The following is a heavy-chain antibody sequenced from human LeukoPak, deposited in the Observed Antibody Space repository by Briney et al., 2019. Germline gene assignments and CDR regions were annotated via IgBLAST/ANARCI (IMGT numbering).Heavy chain of an antibody. CDR1: GFAFRSYW. CDR2: INSDESST. Sequence: PGGSLRLSCAASGFAFRSYWMHWVRQAPGKGLVWVSHINSDESSTGYADSVKGRFTISRDNAKNTLYLQMNSLRGEDTGVYYFARESPGGYDNFDNWGQGTLVTVSS. D-gene: IGHD5-12*01. V-gene: IGHV3-74*01. J-gene: IGHJ4*02. CDR3: ARESPGGYDNFDN.